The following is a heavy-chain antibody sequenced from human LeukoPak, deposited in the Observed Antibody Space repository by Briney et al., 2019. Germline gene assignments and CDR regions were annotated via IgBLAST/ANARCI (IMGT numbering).Heavy chain of an antibody. CDR2: ISSSSSTI. J-gene: IGHJ5*02. CDR3: AKEAIVLIGYCSGGSCYSWFDP. V-gene: IGHV3-48*04. D-gene: IGHD2-15*01. Sequence: PGGSPRLSCAASGFTFSSYSMNWVRQAPGKGLEWVSYISSSSSTIYYADSVKGRFTISRDNAKNSLYLQMNSLRAEDTAVYYCAKEAIVLIGYCSGGSCYSWFDPWGQGTLVTVSS. CDR1: GFTFSSYS.